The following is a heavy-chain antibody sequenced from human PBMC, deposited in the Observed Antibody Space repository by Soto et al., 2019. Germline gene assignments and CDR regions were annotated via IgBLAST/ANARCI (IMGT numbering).Heavy chain of an antibody. J-gene: IGHJ3*02. CDR3: ARDRYFDWLLSQADAFDI. Sequence: GGSLRLSCAASGFTFSSYSMNWVRQAPGKGLEWVSSISSSSSYIYYADSVKGRFTISRDNAKNSLYLQMNSLRAEDTAVYYCARDRYFDWLLSQADAFDIWGQGTMVTVSS. D-gene: IGHD3-9*01. V-gene: IGHV3-21*01. CDR1: GFTFSSYS. CDR2: ISSSSSYI.